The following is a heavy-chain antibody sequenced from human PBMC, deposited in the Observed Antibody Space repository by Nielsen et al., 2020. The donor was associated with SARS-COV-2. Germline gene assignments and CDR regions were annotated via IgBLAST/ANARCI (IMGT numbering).Heavy chain of an antibody. CDR2: VSWNGSRT. CDR3: ARGSSWYYYYYGMDV. J-gene: IGHJ6*02. D-gene: IGHD6-13*01. CDR1: GFTFSNSD. V-gene: IGHV3-19*01. Sequence: GESLKISCAASGFTFSNSDMNWVRQAPGKGLEWVSGVSWNGSRTHYADSVKGRFTISRDNSKNTLYLQMNSLRAEDTAVYYCARGSSWYYYYYGMDVWGQGTTVTVSS.